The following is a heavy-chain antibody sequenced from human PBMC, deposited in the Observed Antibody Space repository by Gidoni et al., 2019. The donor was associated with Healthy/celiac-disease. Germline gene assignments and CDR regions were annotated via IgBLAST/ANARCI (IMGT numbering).Heavy chain of an antibody. D-gene: IGHD3-10*01. V-gene: IGHV1-69*17. CDR1: GGTFSSYA. Sequence: QVQLVQSGAEVKKPGSSVKVSCKASGGTFSSYAISWVRQAPGQGLEWMGGIIPIFGIANYAQKFQGRVTITADKSTSTAYMELSSLRSEDTAVYYCARVLYYGSGSYYYYYGMDVWGQGTTVTVSS. CDR2: IIPIFGIA. CDR3: ARVLYYGSGSYYYYYGMDV. J-gene: IGHJ6*02.